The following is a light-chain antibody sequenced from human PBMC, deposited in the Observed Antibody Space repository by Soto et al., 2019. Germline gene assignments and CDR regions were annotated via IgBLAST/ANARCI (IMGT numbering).Light chain of an antibody. CDR2: SNI. V-gene: IGLV1-44*01. CDR1: SSNIGSNT. Sequence: QSVLTQSPSASGTPGQGLTISCSGSSSNIGSNTVDWYQQFPGTAPKLLIYSNIKRPSGVPDRFSGSKSVTSASLAIRGLQSEDEADYFCATWDGSLSAYVFGTGAKVSVL. J-gene: IGLJ1*01. CDR3: ATWDGSLSAYV.